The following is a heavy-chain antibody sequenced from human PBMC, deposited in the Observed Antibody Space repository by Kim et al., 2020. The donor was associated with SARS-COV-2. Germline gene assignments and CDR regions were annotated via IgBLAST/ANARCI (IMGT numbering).Heavy chain of an antibody. J-gene: IGHJ6*03. CDR2: ISSSSSYI. CDR1: GFTFSSYS. CDR3: ARGVRLEIYYYYYMDV. V-gene: IGHV3-21*01. D-gene: IGHD1-1*01. Sequence: GVSLRLSCAASGFTFSSYSMNWVRQAPGKGLEWVSSISSSSSYIYYADSVKGRFTISRDNAKNSLYLQMNSLRAEDTAVYYCARGVRLEIYYYYYMDVWGKGTTVTVSS.